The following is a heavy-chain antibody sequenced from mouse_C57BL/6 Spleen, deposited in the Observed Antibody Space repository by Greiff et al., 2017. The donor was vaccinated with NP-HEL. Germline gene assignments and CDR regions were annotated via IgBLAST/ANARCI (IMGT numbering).Heavy chain of an antibody. J-gene: IGHJ2*01. CDR2: ISSGGSYT. CDR1: GFTFSSYG. Sequence: EVQLQESGGDFVKPGGSLKLSCAASGFTFSSYGMSWVRQTPDKRLEWVATISSGGSYTYYPDSVKGRFTISRDNAKNTLYLQMSSLKSEDTAMYYGARQDRSYYFDYWGQGTTLTVSS. V-gene: IGHV5-6*01. CDR3: ARQDRSYYFDY.